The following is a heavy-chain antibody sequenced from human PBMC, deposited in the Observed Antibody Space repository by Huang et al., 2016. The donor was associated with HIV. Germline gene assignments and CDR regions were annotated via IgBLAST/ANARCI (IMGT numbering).Heavy chain of an antibody. CDR1: GFTFDNFA. V-gene: IGHV3-23*01. CDR2: IGGSCVST. Sequence: EVHLLELGGGSVQPGGSLRLSCAASGFTFDNFAMNWVRQAPGKGPEWVSGIGGSCVSTHYADSGKGRFTISRDTSKNTVFLQMNSLRAEDTAVYYCAKEARAITSALNWFDSWGPGILVTVSS. J-gene: IGHJ5*01. D-gene: IGHD6-6*01. CDR3: AKEARAITSALNWFDS.